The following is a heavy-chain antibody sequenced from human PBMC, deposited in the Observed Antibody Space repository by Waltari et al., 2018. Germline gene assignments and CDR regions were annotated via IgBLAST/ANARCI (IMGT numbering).Heavy chain of an antibody. V-gene: IGHV4-39*01. D-gene: IGHD5-12*01. CDR1: GGSISSSSYY. CDR3: ARLRRDGYNDY. CDR2: IYYSGST. Sequence: QLQLQESGPGLVKPSETLSLTCTVSGGSISSSSYYWGWIRQPPGKVLEWIGSIYYSGSTYYNPSLKSRVTISVDTSKNQFSLKLSSVTAADTAVYYCARLRRDGYNDYWGQGTLVTVSS. J-gene: IGHJ4*02.